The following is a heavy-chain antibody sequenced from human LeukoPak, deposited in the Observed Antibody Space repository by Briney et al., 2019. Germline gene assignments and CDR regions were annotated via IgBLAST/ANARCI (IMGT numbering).Heavy chain of an antibody. J-gene: IGHJ4*02. CDR1: GFTFSSYA. CDR3: AGDPTAFRVGYYFDY. CDR2: IWYDGSNK. D-gene: IGHD3-10*01. V-gene: IGHV3-33*08. Sequence: GGSLRLSCAASGFTFSSYAMHWVRQAPGKGLEWVAVIWYDGSNKYYADSVKGRFTISRDNSKNTLYLQMNSLRAEDTAVYYCAGDPTAFRVGYYFDYWGQGTLVTVSS.